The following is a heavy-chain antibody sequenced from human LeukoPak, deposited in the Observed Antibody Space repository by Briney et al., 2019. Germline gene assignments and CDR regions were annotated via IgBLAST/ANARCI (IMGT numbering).Heavy chain of an antibody. CDR3: AKAGITIFGVVTDGDYFDY. D-gene: IGHD3-3*01. V-gene: IGHV3-23*01. CDR2: ISGSGGST. CDR1: GFTFSSYA. J-gene: IGHJ4*02. Sequence: GGSLRLSCAASGFTFSSYAMSWVRQAPGKGLGWVSAISGSGGSTYYADSVKGRFTISRDNSKNTLYLQVNSLRAEDTAVYYCAKAGITIFGVVTDGDYFDYWGQGTLVTVSS.